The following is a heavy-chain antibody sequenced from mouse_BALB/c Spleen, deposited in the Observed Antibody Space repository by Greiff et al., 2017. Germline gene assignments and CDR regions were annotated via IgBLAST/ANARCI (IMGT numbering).Heavy chain of an antibody. CDR2: INPSNGRT. Sequence: VQLQQSGAELVKPGASVKLSCKASGYTFTSYWMHWVKQRPGQGLEWIGEINPSNGRTNYNEKFKSKATLTVDKSSSTAYMQLSSLTSEDSAVYYCARDSSGYVSYWGQGTTLTVSA. CDR1: GYTFTSYW. V-gene: IGHV1S81*02. J-gene: IGHJ2*01. CDR3: ARDSSGYVSY. D-gene: IGHD3-2*01.